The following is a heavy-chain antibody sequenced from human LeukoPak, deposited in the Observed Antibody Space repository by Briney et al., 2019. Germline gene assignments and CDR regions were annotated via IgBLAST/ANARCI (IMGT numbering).Heavy chain of an antibody. CDR3: ARGPPPDFDY. CDR2: IHPSGST. Sequence: SETLSLTCAVSGASINDFYWTWIRQPAGKGLEWIGRIHPSGSTNYNPSLKSRVTLSVDTSKNQFSLKLNSVTAADTAVYYCARGPPPDFDYWGRGTLVTVSS. CDR1: GASINDFY. J-gene: IGHJ4*02. V-gene: IGHV4-4*07.